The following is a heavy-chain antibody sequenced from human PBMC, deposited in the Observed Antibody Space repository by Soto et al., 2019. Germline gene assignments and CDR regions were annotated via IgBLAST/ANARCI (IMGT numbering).Heavy chain of an antibody. V-gene: IGHV3-23*01. CDR2: ISGSGGST. J-gene: IGHJ4*02. CDR3: ANTRIAVAGRDY. CDR1: GFTFSSYA. D-gene: IGHD6-19*01. Sequence: LRLSCAASGFTFSSYAMSWVRQAPGKGLEWVSAISGSGGSTYYADSVKGRFTISRDNSKNTLYLQMNSLRAEDTAVYYCANTRIAVAGRDYWGQGTLVTVSS.